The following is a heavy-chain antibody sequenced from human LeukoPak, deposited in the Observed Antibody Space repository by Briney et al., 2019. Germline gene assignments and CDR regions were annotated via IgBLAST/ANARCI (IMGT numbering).Heavy chain of an antibody. CDR1: GFTFNNYA. V-gene: IGHV3-23*01. CDR2: ISGSGYST. CDR3: AQWSRYFDY. D-gene: IGHD1-26*01. Sequence: PGGSLRLSCVASGFTFNNYAMTWVRQAPGKGLEWVSAISGSGYSTYYADSVKGRFTISRDNSKNTLYLQMNSLRAEDTASYFCAQWSRYFDYWGQGTLVTVSS. J-gene: IGHJ4*02.